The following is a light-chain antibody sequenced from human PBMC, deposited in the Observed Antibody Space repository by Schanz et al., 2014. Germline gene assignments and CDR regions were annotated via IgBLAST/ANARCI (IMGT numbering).Light chain of an antibody. CDR1: QSVLYTSDSKNY. CDR2: WAS. V-gene: IGKV4-1*01. J-gene: IGKJ2*01. Sequence: DIVMTQSPDSLPVSLGERATINCKSSQSVLYTSDSKNYLAWYQHKPGQPPKLLISWASTRESGVPDRFSGSGSGTDFTLTISSLQAEDVAVYYCQQYYTTTSFGQGTKLEIK. CDR3: QQYYTTTS.